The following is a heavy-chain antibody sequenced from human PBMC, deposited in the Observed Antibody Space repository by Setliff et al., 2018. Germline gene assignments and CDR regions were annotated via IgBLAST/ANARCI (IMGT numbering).Heavy chain of an antibody. V-gene: IGHV5-51*01. CDR3: ARRPYSSSFLSPFVGNWFDP. J-gene: IGHJ5*02. D-gene: IGHD6-13*01. CDR2: IYAGDSDT. CDR1: GYSFTRYW. Sequence: PGESLKISCKGSGYSFTRYWIGWVRQMPGKGLEWMGIIYAGDSDTRYSPSFQGQVTISADKSISTAYLQWSSLKASDTAVYYCARRPYSSSFLSPFVGNWFDPWGQGTLVTVSS.